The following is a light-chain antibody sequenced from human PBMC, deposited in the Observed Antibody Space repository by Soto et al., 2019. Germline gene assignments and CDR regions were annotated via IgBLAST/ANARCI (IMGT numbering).Light chain of an antibody. V-gene: IGKV1D-13*01. Sequence: AIQLTQSPSSLSASVGDRVTITCRASQGIGSALAWYQQKPGKAPKLLIYDASSLESGVPSRFSGSGSGTEFTLTISNLQPDDFATYYCQQYDNYPLTFGGGTKVDIK. CDR3: QQYDNYPLT. J-gene: IGKJ4*01. CDR2: DAS. CDR1: QGIGSA.